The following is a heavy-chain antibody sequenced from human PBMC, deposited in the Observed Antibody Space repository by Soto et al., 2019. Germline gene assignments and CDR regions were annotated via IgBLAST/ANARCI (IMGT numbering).Heavy chain of an antibody. D-gene: IGHD6-13*01. CDR2: IYYGGTT. J-gene: IGHJ6*04. Sequence: SETLSLTCSVSGASFSSSNDYWVWIRQPPGKGLEWIGSIYYGGTTYYSPSLGSRVTIFVDTSKNQFSVQLSSVTAADTAVYYFARRHHAQQPPVWGKGTTVTVSS. CDR3: ARRHHAQQPPV. CDR1: GASFSSSNDY. V-gene: IGHV4-39*01.